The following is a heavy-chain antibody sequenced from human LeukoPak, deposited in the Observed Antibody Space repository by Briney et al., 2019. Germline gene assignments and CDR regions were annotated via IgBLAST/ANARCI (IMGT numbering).Heavy chain of an antibody. D-gene: IGHD3-22*01. V-gene: IGHV4-34*01. CDR2: INHSGST. Sequence: SETLSLTCAVYGGSFSGYYWSWIRQPPGKGLEWIGEINHSGSTNYNPSLKSRVTISVDTSKNQFSLKLSSVTAADTAVYYCAVYYYDSSGYFDYWGQGTLVTVSS. CDR1: GGSFSGYY. CDR3: AVYYYDSSGYFDY. J-gene: IGHJ4*02.